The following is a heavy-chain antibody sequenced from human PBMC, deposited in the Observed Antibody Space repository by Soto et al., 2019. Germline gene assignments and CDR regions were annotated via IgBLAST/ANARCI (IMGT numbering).Heavy chain of an antibody. D-gene: IGHD3-10*01. J-gene: IGHJ6*02. CDR1: GGTFSSYA. V-gene: IGHV1-69*13. Sequence: SVKVSCKASGGTFSSYAISWVRQAPRQGLEWMGGIIPIFGTANYAQKFQGRVTITADESTSTAYMELSSLRSEDTAVYYCSMRSITMVRGAPTPCYYYHGMDVWGQGTTVTVSS. CDR2: IIPIFGTA. CDR3: SMRSITMVRGAPTPCYYYHGMDV.